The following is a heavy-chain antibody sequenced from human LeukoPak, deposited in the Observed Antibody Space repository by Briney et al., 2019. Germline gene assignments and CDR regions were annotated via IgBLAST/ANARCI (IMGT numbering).Heavy chain of an antibody. CDR2: IYYSGNT. CDR1: GGSISSSGSY. CDR3: ARVMAARREDLNWFDP. V-gene: IGHV4-39*07. J-gene: IGHJ5*02. Sequence: SETLSLTCTVSGGSISSSGSYWGWIRQPPGKGLEWIGSIYYSGNTYNPSLKSRVTISVDSSKNQFSLNLTSVNATDTAVYYCARVMAARREDLNWFDPWGQGTLVTVSS. D-gene: IGHD6-6*01.